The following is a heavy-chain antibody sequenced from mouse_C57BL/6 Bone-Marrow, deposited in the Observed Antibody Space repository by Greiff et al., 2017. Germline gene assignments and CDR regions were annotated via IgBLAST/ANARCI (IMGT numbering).Heavy chain of an antibody. D-gene: IGHD1-1*01. CDR2: IYPRSGNT. CDR1: GYTFTSYG. V-gene: IGHV1-81*01. CDR3: ARKYYGSTWYFDV. Sequence: QVQLQQSGAELARPGASVKLSCKASGYTFTSYGISWVKQRTGQGLEWIGEIYPRSGNTYYNEKFKGKATLTADKSSSTAYMELRSLTSEDSAVFFCARKYYGSTWYFDVWGTGTTVTVSS. J-gene: IGHJ1*03.